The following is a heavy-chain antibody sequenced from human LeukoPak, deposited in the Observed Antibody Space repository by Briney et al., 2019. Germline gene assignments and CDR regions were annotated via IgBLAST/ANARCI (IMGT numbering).Heavy chain of an antibody. CDR1: GFTFSSYS. CDR2: ISYDGSNK. CDR3: ARESLVTTFDYYGMDV. Sequence: GGSLRLSCAASGFTFSSYSIHWVRQAPGKGLEWVAVISYDGSNKYYADSVKGRFTISRDNSKNTLYLQMNSLRAEDTAVYYCARESLVTTFDYYGMDVWGQGTTVTVSS. V-gene: IGHV3-30*14. J-gene: IGHJ6*02. D-gene: IGHD4-17*01.